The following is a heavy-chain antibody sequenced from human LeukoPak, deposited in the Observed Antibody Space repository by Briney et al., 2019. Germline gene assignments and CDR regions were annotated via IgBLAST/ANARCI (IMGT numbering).Heavy chain of an antibody. J-gene: IGHJ4*02. CDR2: IYYSGST. Sequence: SETLSLTCTVSGGSISSSSYYWGWIRQPPGKGLEWIGGIYYSGSTYYNPSLKSRVTISVDTSKNQFSLKLSSVTAADTAVYYCARRLAGTEDYWGQGTLVTVSS. D-gene: IGHD6-13*01. V-gene: IGHV4-39*01. CDR3: ARRLAGTEDY. CDR1: GGSISSSSYY.